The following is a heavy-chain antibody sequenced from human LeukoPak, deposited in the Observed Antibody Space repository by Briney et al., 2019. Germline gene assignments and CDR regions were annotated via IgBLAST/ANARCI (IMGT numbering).Heavy chain of an antibody. V-gene: IGHV1-24*01. D-gene: IGHD3-22*01. CDR2: FDPEDGET. CDR1: GYTLTELS. J-gene: IGHJ4*02. Sequence: ASVKVSCKVSGYTLTELSMHWVRQAPGKGLEWMGGFDPEDGETIYAQKFQGRVTMTEGTSTDTAYMELSSLRSEDTAVYYCATSITMIVVVILDYWGQGTLVTVSS. CDR3: ATSITMIVVVILDY.